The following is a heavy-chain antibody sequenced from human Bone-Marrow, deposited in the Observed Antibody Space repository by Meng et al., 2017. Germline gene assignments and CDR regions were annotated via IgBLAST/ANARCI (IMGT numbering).Heavy chain of an antibody. CDR1: GVSLNNGAYY. V-gene: IGHV4-31*01. CDR3: ARAHYDFFLNS. D-gene: IGHD3-3*01. Sequence: SETLSLTCSVSGVSLNNGAYYWSWIRQHPGKGLEWVGYIYYTGSTYYNPSLNSLVTLSLDTSKSQFSLKLSSVTAADTAVYYCARAHYDFFLNSWGQGTLVTVSS. J-gene: IGHJ4*02. CDR2: IYYTGST.